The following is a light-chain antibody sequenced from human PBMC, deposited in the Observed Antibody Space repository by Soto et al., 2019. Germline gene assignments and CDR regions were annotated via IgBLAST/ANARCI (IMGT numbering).Light chain of an antibody. CDR3: QQYGSSAPIT. V-gene: IGKV3-20*01. J-gene: IGKJ5*01. CDR1: QSVSSN. Sequence: EIVMTQSPATLSVSPGERATLSCRASQSVSSNLAWYQQKPGQAPRLLIYGASTRATGIPDRFSGSGSETDFTLTISRLEPEDFALYYCQQYGSSAPITFGQGTRLEIK. CDR2: GAS.